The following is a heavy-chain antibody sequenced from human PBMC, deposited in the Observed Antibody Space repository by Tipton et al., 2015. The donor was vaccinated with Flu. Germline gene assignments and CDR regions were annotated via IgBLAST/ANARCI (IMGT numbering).Heavy chain of an antibody. CDR2: MNPNSGNT. CDR1: GYTFTSYD. J-gene: IGHJ6*02. CDR3: ARSQYYDFWSGMYYGMDV. V-gene: IGHV1-8*01. D-gene: IGHD3-3*01. Sequence: QLVQSGAEVKKPGASVEVSCKASGYTFTSYDINWVRQATGQGLEWMGWMNPNSGNTGYAQKFQGRVTMTRNTSISTAYMELSSLRSEDTAVYYCARSQYYDFWSGMYYGMDVWGQGTTVTVSS.